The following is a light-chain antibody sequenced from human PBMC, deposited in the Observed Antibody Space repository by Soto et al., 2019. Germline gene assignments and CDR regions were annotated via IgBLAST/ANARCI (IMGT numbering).Light chain of an antibody. CDR3: QQYNSYPLT. V-gene: IGKV1-5*03. Sequence: DIQMTQSPSTLSASVGDRVTITCRASQSISSWLAWYQQKPGKAPKVLIYKATSVESGVPSRFSGSGSGTEFTLTISSLQPDDFATYYCQQYNSYPLTFGQGTKVEIK. CDR1: QSISSW. J-gene: IGKJ1*01. CDR2: KAT.